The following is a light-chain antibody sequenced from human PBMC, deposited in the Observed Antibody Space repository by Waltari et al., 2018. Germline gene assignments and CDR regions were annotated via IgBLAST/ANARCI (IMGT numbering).Light chain of an antibody. V-gene: IGLV1-44*01. CDR1: APNIGGNR. CDR3: ASWDDSLNGHWV. CDR2: RSV. J-gene: IGLJ3*02. Sequence: QSVLTQPPSASGTPGQRVTISCSGSAPNIGGNRVNWIQPLPGKAPKLLIYRSVQRPSGVPDRFSGSKTGTSASLAISGLQSEDEADYFCASWDDSLNGHWVFGGGTKVTVL.